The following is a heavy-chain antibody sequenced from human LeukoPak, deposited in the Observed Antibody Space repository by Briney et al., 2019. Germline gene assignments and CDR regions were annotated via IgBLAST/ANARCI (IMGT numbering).Heavy chain of an antibody. V-gene: IGHV4-59*08. J-gene: IGHJ4*02. CDR2: IYYSGST. Sequence: PSETRSLTCTVSGGSISSYYWSWIRQPPGKGLEWIGYIYYSGSTNYNPSLKSRVTISVDTSKNQFSLKLSSVTAADTAVYYCAYGKQWLALDYWGQGTLVTVSS. CDR1: GGSISSYY. D-gene: IGHD6-19*01. CDR3: AYGKQWLALDY.